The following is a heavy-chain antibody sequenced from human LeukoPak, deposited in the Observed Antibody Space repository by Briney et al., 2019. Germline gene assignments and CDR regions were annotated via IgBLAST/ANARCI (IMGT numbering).Heavy chain of an antibody. CDR1: GGSISSGGYS. CDR2: IYHSGST. J-gene: IGHJ6*02. D-gene: IGHD6-13*01. Sequence: SETLSLTCALSGGSISSGGYSWSWIRQPPGKGLEWIGYIYHSGSTYYNPSLKSRVTISVDRSKNQFSLKLSSVTAADTAVYYCTRLAAAGKNYCYYGMDVWGQGTTVTVSS. CDR3: TRLAAAGKNYCYYGMDV. V-gene: IGHV4-30-2*01.